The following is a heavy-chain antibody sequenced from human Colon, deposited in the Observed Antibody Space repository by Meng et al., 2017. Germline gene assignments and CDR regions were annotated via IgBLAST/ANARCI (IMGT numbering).Heavy chain of an antibody. J-gene: IGHJ4*02. CDR1: GGSISSGDYY. D-gene: IGHD1-1*01. CDR3: VRENWKRAVDY. V-gene: IGHV4-30-4*01. CDR2: IYYSGST. Sequence: QVQLLESGPGLVKPSQTLSLTCTVSGGSISSGDYYWSGVRQPPGKGLEWIGYIYYSGSTYYNPSLKSRLTISVDASQKQFSLRLTSVTAADTAVYYCVRENWKRAVDYSGQGTLVTVSS.